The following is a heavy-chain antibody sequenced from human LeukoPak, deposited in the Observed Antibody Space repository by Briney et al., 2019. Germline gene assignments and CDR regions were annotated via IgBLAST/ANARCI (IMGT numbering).Heavy chain of an antibody. CDR3: ARRGYYYDSSGSYNNWFDP. J-gene: IGHJ5*02. CDR1: GGSISSGDYY. CDR2: MYHSGST. D-gene: IGHD3-22*01. Sequence: PSETLSLTCTVSGGSISSGDYYWTWIRQHPGKGLEWIGNMYHSGSTYYNPSLKSQVTISVDTSKNQFSLKLSSVTAADTAVYYCARRGYYYDSSGSYNNWFDPWGQGTLVTVSS. V-gene: IGHV4-31*01.